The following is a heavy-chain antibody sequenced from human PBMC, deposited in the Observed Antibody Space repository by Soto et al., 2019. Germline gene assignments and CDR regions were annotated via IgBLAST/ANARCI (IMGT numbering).Heavy chain of an antibody. CDR1: GFTFSYYW. J-gene: IGHJ3*01. CDR2: IHSDGSST. D-gene: IGHD1-26*01. CDR3: XXXDRGAFDL. V-gene: IGHV3-74*03. Sequence: EVQLVESGGGLVQPGESLRLSCAASGFTFSYYWMHWVRQAPGKGLVWVSRIHSDGSSTTYADSVKDRFTISRDNXXXXXXXXXXXXXXXXXXXXXXXXXDRGAFDLWGQGTVLTVSS.